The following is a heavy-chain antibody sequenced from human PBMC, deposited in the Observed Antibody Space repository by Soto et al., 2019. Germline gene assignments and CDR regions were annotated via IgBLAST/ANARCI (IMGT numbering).Heavy chain of an antibody. CDR3: ARQESGWYGWGFDY. Sequence: QLQLQESGPGLVKPSETLSLTCTVSGGSISSSSYYWGWIRQPPGKGLEWIGSIYYSGSTYYNPSLKSRVTISVDTSKNQFSLKLSSVTAADTAVYYCARQESGWYGWGFDYWGQGTLVTVSS. V-gene: IGHV4-39*01. CDR1: GGSISSSSYY. D-gene: IGHD6-19*01. CDR2: IYYSGST. J-gene: IGHJ4*02.